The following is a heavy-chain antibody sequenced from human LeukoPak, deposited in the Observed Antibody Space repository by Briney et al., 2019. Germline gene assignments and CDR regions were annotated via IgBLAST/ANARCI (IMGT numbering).Heavy chain of an antibody. Sequence: AESLSLTCTASSDSVGNYYWSWIRQSPGKRLEWLGYISSTGGSDYNASLKSRVTMSGDMSKNKFSLKLTSVTAADTAVYFCARGYHCNDGWSVPWGQRTPGTLSS. CDR2: ISSTGGS. CDR3: ARGYHCNDGWSVP. V-gene: IGHV4-59*02. CDR1: SDSVGNYY. J-gene: IGHJ5*02. D-gene: IGHD1-20*01.